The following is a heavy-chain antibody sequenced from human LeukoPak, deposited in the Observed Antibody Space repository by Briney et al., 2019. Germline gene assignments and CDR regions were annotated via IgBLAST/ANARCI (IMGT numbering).Heavy chain of an antibody. CDR2: IYHSGST. J-gene: IGHJ4*02. CDR3: ASSYGGELQADY. D-gene: IGHD4/OR15-4a*01. V-gene: IGHV4-30-4*01. CDR1: GGSISSGDYY. Sequence: TLSLTCTVSGGSISSGDYYWSWIRQPPGKGLEWIGYIYHSGSTYYNPSLKSRVTISVDTSKNQFSLKLSSVTAADTAVYYCASSYGGELQADYWGQGTLVTVSS.